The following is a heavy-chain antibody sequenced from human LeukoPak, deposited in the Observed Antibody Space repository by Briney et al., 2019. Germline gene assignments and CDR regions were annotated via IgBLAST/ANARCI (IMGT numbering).Heavy chain of an antibody. CDR1: GGSISSYY. V-gene: IGHV4-4*07. CDR2: IYTSGST. D-gene: IGHD3-16*02. Sequence: SETLSLTCTVSGGSISSYYWSWIRQPAGKGLEWIGRIYTSGSTNYNPSLKSRVTMLVDTSKNQFSLKLSSVTAADTAVYYCARVSLKTSKRAFDYWGQGTLVTVSS. CDR3: ARVSLKTSKRAFDY. J-gene: IGHJ4*02.